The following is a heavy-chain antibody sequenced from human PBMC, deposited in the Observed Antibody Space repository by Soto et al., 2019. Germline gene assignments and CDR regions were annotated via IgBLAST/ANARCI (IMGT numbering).Heavy chain of an antibody. CDR3: EQRPFSSTWHDAYDV. CDR2: IYWDDDK. Sequence: SGSTLVNPTETLTLTCTFSGFSLSARGEAVGWIRQPPGKALEWLAIIYWDDDKHYSPSLRTTFSITKDTSKNQVVLTMTNMDPVDTATYFCEQRPFSSTWHDAYDVWGPGTMVTVSS. V-gene: IGHV2-5*02. J-gene: IGHJ3*01. D-gene: IGHD6-6*01. CDR1: GFSLSARGEA.